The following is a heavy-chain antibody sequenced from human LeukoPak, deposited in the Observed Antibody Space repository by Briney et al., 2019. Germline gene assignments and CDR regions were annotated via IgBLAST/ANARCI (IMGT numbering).Heavy chain of an antibody. V-gene: IGHV4-30-4*01. J-gene: IGHJ4*02. CDR1: GGSISSGDYY. CDR2: IYYSGST. D-gene: IGHD2-2*01. Sequence: SETLSLTCTVSGGSISSGDYYWSWIRQPPGKGLEWIGYIYYSGSTYYNPSLKSRVTISVDTSKNQFSLKPSSMTAADTAVYYCASSIVVVPAAPFDYWGQGTLVTVSS. CDR3: ASSIVVVPAAPFDY.